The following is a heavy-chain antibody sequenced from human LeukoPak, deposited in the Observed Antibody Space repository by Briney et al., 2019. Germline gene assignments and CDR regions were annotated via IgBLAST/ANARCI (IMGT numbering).Heavy chain of an antibody. Sequence: PGGSLRLSCAASGFTFSSHAMHWVRQAPGKGLEWVAVISYDGSNKYYADSVKGRFTISRDNSKNTLYLQMNSLRAEDTAVYYCARDRLILTGYLFQHWGQGTLVTVSS. V-gene: IGHV3-30-3*01. CDR3: ARDRLILTGYLFQH. D-gene: IGHD3-9*01. J-gene: IGHJ1*01. CDR2: ISYDGSNK. CDR1: GFTFSSHA.